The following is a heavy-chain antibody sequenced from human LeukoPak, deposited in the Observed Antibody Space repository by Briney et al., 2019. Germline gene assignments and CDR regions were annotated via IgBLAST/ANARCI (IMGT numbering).Heavy chain of an antibody. J-gene: IGHJ5*02. V-gene: IGHV3-21*01. CDR2: ISSSSSYI. Sequence: GGSLRLSCAASGFTFSSYSMNWVRQAPGKGLEWVSSISSSSSYIYYADSVKGRFPISRDNAKNSLYLQMNSLRAEDTAVYYCARDRGIPSNWFDPWGQGTLVTVSS. CDR3: ARDRGIPSNWFDP. D-gene: IGHD6-13*01. CDR1: GFTFSSYS.